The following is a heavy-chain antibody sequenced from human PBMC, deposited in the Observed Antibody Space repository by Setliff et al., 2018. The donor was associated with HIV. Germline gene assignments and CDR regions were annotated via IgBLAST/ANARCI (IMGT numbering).Heavy chain of an antibody. CDR3: ARIVAPGSHGPDYYMDV. CDR2: VNPNRGNT. Sequence: ASVKVSCKDSGYTFMNQELRWVRQAPGQGLEWMGWVNPNRGNTGFAQKFQGRLTMTRDTSNSTVYMELNSLKSEDTGVYYCARIVAPGSHGPDYYMDVWGKGTTVTVSS. CDR1: GYTFMNQE. D-gene: IGHD2-21*01. V-gene: IGHV1-8*02. J-gene: IGHJ6*04.